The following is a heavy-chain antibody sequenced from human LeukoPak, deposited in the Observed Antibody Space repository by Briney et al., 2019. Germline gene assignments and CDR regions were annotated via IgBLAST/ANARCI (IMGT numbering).Heavy chain of an antibody. CDR2: IIPIFVTA. CDR1: GGTFSSYA. D-gene: IGHD2-2*01. CDR3: ASNDIVVVPAAPAKPFDY. J-gene: IGHJ4*02. V-gene: IGHV1-69*01. Sequence: GSSVKVSCKASGGTFSSYAISWVRQAPGQGLEWMGGIIPIFVTANYAQKFPGRVTITAAESTSTAYMELSSLRSEDTAVYYCASNDIVVVPAAPAKPFDYWGQGTLVTVSS.